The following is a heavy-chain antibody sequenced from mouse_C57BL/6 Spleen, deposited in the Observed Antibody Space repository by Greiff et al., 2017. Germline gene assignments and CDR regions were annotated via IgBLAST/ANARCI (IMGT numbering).Heavy chain of an antibody. J-gene: IGHJ2*01. V-gene: IGHV1-54*01. Sequence: QVQLKQSGAELVRPGTSVKVSCKASGYAFTNYLIEWVKQRPGQGLEWIGVSNPGSGGTNSNEKFKGKATLTADKSSSTAYMQLSSLTSEDSAVYFWARDRSYGSFLDYWGQGTTLTVSS. D-gene: IGHD1-1*01. CDR2: SNPGSGGT. CDR1: GYAFTNYL. CDR3: ARDRSYGSFLDY.